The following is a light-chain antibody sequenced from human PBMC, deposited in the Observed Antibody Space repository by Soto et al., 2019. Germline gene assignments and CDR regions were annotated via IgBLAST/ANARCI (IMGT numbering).Light chain of an antibody. Sequence: EIGLTHSAATLSLSPGERATLYCRASQSVSSYLAWYQQRPGQAPRLLIYDASNRATGVPARFSGSGSGTDFTLTISSLEPEDFAVYYCQQRSSWPPTFGQGTRLEIK. CDR2: DAS. CDR1: QSVSSY. J-gene: IGKJ5*01. V-gene: IGKV3-11*01. CDR3: QQRSSWPPT.